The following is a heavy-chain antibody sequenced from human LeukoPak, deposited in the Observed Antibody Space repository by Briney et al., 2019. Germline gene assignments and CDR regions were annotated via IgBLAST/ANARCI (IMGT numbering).Heavy chain of an antibody. CDR2: ISGSGDNR. V-gene: IGHV3-23*01. CDR3: ARADSSGYYPYGMDV. CDR1: GFTFSSYA. D-gene: IGHD3-22*01. J-gene: IGHJ6*02. Sequence: GGSLRLSCAASGFTFSSYAMTWVRQAPGKGLEWVSVISGSGDNRYYADSVRGRFTISRGNAKNSLYLQMNSLRAEDTAVYYCARADSSGYYPYGMDVWGQGTTVTVSS.